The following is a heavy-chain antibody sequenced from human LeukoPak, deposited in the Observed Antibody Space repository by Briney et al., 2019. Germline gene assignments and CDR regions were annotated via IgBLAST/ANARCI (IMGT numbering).Heavy chain of an antibody. J-gene: IGHJ6*02. V-gene: IGHV3-33*01. CDR1: GFTFSSYG. D-gene: IGHD4-17*01. CDR3: ARAGLYGALWYYGMDV. Sequence: PGGSLRLSCAASGFTFSSYGMHWVRQAPGKGLEWVAVIWYDGSNKYYADSVKGRFTISRDNSKNTLYLQMNSLRAEDTAVYYCARAGLYGALWYYGMDVWGQGTTVTVSS. CDR2: IWYDGSNK.